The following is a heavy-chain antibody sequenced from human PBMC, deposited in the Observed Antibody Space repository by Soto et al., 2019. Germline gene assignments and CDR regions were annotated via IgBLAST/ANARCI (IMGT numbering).Heavy chain of an antibody. D-gene: IGHD6-13*01. J-gene: IGHJ4*02. CDR3: ARHKDPSSRYLVPDF. V-gene: IGHV4-39*01. CDR1: GGSISSRSYY. Sequence: QLQLQESGPGLVKPWETLSLTCTVSGGSISSRSYYWGWIRQPPGKGLEWIGSIFYSGYAYYNPSLKSRVAGSVDTSKNQFSLKVTSVNATDTAVYYCARHKDPSSRYLVPDFWGQGTLVTVSS. CDR2: IFYSGYA.